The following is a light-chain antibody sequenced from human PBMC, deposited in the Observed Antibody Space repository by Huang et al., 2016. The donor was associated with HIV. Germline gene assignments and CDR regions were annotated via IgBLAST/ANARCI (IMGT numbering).Light chain of an antibody. CDR3: LQLNSYPGT. CDR2: AAS. CDR1: QDISSH. V-gene: IGKV1-9*01. Sequence: IQLTQSPSSLSASVGDRVTITCRASQDISSHLAWYQQIPGKAPKLLIYAASTLERGGPSRFSGSGSGTDFSLTINNLQPEDCATYYCLQLNSYPGTFGPGTNVDV. J-gene: IGKJ3*01.